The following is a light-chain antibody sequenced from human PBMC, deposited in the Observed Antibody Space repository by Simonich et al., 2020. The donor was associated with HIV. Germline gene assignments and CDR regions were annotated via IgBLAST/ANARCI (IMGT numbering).Light chain of an antibody. CDR2: GAS. Sequence: EIVMTPSPATLSVSPGEEATLSCRASQSVSSNLAWYQKKPGPAPRLFIYGASTRATGIPARFSGSGSGTEFTLTISSMQSEDFAVYYCQQYNNWPLTFGGGTKVEIK. CDR3: QQYNNWPLT. V-gene: IGKV3-15*01. CDR1: QSVSSN. J-gene: IGKJ4*01.